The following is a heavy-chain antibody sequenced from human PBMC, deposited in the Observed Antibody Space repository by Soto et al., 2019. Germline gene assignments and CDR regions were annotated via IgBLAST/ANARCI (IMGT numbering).Heavy chain of an antibody. CDR1: GITFGSRA. D-gene: IGHD1-20*01. V-gene: IGHV3-23*01. J-gene: IGHJ6*02. Sequence: GGSLRLSCVASGITFGSRAMSWVRQAPGEGLEWVSIISDSGGDTKYADSVRGRFTISRDNSKNTLYVQMSSLRAEDSAVYYCAKGIDNPTRQRDNYYYYYGMDVWGQGTTVTVSS. CDR3: AKGIDNPTRQRDNYYYYYGMDV. CDR2: ISDSGGDT.